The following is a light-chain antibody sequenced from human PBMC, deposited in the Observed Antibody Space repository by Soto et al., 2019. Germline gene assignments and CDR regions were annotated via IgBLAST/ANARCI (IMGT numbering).Light chain of an antibody. J-gene: IGLJ2*01. CDR3: GTWDSSLSAPV. CDR1: SSNIGNNY. V-gene: IGLV1-51*01. Sequence: QSVLTQPPSVSAAPGQTVTISCSGSSSNIGNNYVSWYQQLPGTAPKLLIYDNNNRPSGSPDRFSGSKSGTSATLGITGLQTGDEADYYCGTWDSSLSAPVFGGGTKVTVL. CDR2: DNN.